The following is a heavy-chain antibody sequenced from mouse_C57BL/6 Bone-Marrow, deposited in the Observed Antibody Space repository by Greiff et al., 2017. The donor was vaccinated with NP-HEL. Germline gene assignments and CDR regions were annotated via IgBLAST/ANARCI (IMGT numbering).Heavy chain of an antibody. J-gene: IGHJ4*01. Sequence: VQLQQSGPELVKPGASVKISCKASGYTFTDYYMNWVKQSHGKSLEWIGDINPNNGGTSYNQKFKGKATLTVDKSSSTAYMELRSLTSEDSAVYYGASRDFTTVVANYAMDYWGQGTSVTVSS. V-gene: IGHV1-26*01. D-gene: IGHD1-1*01. CDR3: ASRDFTTVVANYAMDY. CDR2: INPNNGGT. CDR1: GYTFTDYY.